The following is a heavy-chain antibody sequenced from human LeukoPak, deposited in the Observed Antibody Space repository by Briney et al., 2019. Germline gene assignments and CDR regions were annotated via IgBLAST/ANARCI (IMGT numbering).Heavy chain of an antibody. CDR1: GGSISSYY. CDR3: AREGPLDSSSWYGDYFDY. V-gene: IGHV4-4*07. D-gene: IGHD6-13*01. CDR2: IYTSGST. Sequence: SETLSLTCTVSGGSISSYYWSWIRQPAGKGLEWIGRIYTSGSTNYNPSLKSRVTMSVDTSKNQFSLKLSSVTAADTAVYYCAREGPLDSSSWYGDYFDYWGQGTLVTVSS. J-gene: IGHJ4*02.